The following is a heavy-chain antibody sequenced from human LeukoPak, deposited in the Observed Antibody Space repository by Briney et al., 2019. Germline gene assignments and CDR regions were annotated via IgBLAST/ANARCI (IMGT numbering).Heavy chain of an antibody. CDR2: IWYDGSNK. CDR3: ARGWDVDIVATNDY. Sequence: PGGSLRLSCAASGFTFSSYGMHWVRQAPGKGLEWVAVIWYDGSNKYYADSVKGRFTISRDNSKNTLYLQMNSLRAEDTAVYYCARGWDVDIVATNDYWGQGTLVTVSS. D-gene: IGHD5-12*01. J-gene: IGHJ4*02. V-gene: IGHV3-33*01. CDR1: GFTFSSYG.